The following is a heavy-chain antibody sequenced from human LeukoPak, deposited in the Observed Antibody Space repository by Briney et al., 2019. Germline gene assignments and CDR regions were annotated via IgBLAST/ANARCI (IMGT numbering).Heavy chain of an antibody. Sequence: PGGSLRLSCAASGLTFSNFGMSWVRQSPGKGLEWVSYISSSGSTIYYADSVKGRFTISRDNAKNSLYLRMNSLRAEDTAVYYCARDLGTTVTTYLDYWGQGTLVTVSS. CDR1: GLTFSNFG. CDR2: ISSSGSTI. D-gene: IGHD4-17*01. CDR3: ARDLGTTVTTYLDY. V-gene: IGHV3-48*04. J-gene: IGHJ4*02.